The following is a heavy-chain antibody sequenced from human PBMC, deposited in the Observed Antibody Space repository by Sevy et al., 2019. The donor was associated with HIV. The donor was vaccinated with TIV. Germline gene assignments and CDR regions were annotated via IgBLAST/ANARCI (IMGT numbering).Heavy chain of an antibody. D-gene: IGHD3-16*01. CDR1: GGSLVSPTFY. V-gene: IGHV4-39*02. Sequence: SETLSLTCTASGGSLVSPTFYWGWVRQPPGERLEWIAAMHYGGNTYYNPSLKDRLAMSIDTSKNQFSLNLTSVTAADAAVYHCVRDHHLRGRHWFDSWGQGALVTVFS. J-gene: IGHJ5*01. CDR3: VRDHHLRGRHWFDS. CDR2: MHYGGNT.